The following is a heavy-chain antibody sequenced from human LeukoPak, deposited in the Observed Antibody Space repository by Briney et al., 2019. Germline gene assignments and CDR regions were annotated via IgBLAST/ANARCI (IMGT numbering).Heavy chain of an antibody. Sequence: GGSLRLSCAASGFTFSSYAMHWVRQAPGKGLEWVAVISYDGSNKYYADSVKGRFTISRDNSKNTLYLQMNSLRAEDTAVYYCARGRGSYYGDYRGQGTLVTVSS. CDR1: GFTFSSYA. D-gene: IGHD1-26*01. J-gene: IGHJ4*02. V-gene: IGHV3-30*01. CDR3: ARGRGSYYGDY. CDR2: ISYDGSNK.